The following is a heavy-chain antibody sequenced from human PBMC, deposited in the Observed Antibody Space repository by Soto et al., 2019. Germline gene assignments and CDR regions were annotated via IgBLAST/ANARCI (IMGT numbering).Heavy chain of an antibody. D-gene: IGHD3-10*01. J-gene: IGHJ5*02. CDR1: GDSISRYY. CDR3: ASVGELPVWFGP. Sequence: WGTLSLTRTVSGDSISRYYWSWIRQPPGKGLEWVGYISYTGSTIYNPSLESRATISLDTPKNQVSLSLNSVTVADTALYYCASVGELPVWFGPWGRGTLVTVSS. V-gene: IGHV4-59*13. CDR2: ISYTGST.